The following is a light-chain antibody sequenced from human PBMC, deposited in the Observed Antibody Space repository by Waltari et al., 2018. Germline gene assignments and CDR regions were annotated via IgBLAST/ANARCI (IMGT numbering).Light chain of an antibody. CDR3: CSFAGTTTYYV. CDR1: SSGVGCNNL. J-gene: IGLJ1*01. Sequence: QSALNQPASVSGSPGQSISMSCTGTSSGVGCNNLVAWYLQRPGKVPKRIIYEVNNRPSGFSNRFSGSKSGNTASLAISGLRAEDEADYYCCSFAGTTTYYVFGAGTQVTVL. CDR2: EVN. V-gene: IGLV2-23*02.